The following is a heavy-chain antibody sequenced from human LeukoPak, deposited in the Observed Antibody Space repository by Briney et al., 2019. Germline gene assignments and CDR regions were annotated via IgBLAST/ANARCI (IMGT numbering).Heavy chain of an antibody. D-gene: IGHD6-19*01. CDR1: GFTVSSNY. Sequence: GGSLRLSCAVSGFTVSSNYMSWVRQAPGKGLEWVSVIYSGGSTYYADSVKGRFTISRDNSKNTLYLQMNSLRAEDTAVYYCAREAAVAGIFDYWGQGTLVTVSS. V-gene: IGHV3-66*01. J-gene: IGHJ4*02. CDR2: IYSGGST. CDR3: AREAAVAGIFDY.